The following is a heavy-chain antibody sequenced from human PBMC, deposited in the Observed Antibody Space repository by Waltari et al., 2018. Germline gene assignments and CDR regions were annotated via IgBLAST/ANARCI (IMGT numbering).Heavy chain of an antibody. V-gene: IGHV1-69*08. CDR2: IIPIFGTA. D-gene: IGHD6-13*01. CDR3: ARVAHPNLNPLSSSWLGGSYYYGMDV. Sequence: QVQLVQSGAEVKKPGSSVKVSCKASGGTFSSYAISWVRQAPGQGLEWMGRIIPIFGTANYAQKFQCRVTSTADKSTSTAYMELSSLRSEDTAVYYCARVAHPNLNPLSSSWLGGSYYYGMDVWGQGTTVTVSS. CDR1: GGTFSSYA. J-gene: IGHJ6*02.